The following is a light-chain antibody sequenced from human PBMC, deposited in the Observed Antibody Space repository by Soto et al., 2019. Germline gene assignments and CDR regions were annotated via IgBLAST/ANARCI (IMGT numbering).Light chain of an antibody. Sequence: DIQMTQSPSTLSASVGDRVTITCRASQGISDWLAWYQQKPGKATKLLIYDASTLESGVPSRFSGSGSGTEFTLTISSLQPNDSATYYCQQFRGTFGQGTKVE. CDR1: QGISDW. J-gene: IGKJ1*01. CDR3: QQFRGT. V-gene: IGKV1-5*01. CDR2: DAS.